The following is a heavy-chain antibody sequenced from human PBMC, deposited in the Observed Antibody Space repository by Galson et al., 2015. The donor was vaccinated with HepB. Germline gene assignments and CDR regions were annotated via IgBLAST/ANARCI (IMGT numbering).Heavy chain of an antibody. CDR3: ARAILSLRIAVAGPVYGMDV. CDR1: GFTVSSNY. D-gene: IGHD6-19*01. V-gene: IGHV3-66*01. Sequence: SLRLSCAASGFTVSSNYMSWVRQAPGKGLEWVSVIYSGGSTYYADSVQGRFTIYRDKSKSTLYLQMNSLRAEDTAVYYCARAILSLRIAVAGPVYGMDVWGQGTTVTVSS. J-gene: IGHJ6*02. CDR2: IYSGGST.